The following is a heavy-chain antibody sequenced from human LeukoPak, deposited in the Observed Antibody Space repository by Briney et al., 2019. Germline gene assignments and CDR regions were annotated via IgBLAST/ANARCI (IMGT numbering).Heavy chain of an antibody. D-gene: IGHD3-16*02. J-gene: IGHJ4*02. CDR1: GFTFRIYG. CDR2: IWYDGSNK. Sequence: GRSLNLSCAASGFTFRIYGMHWVRQAPGKGLEWVAGIWYDGSNKYYVDSVKGRFTISRDNSKSTLYLQMNSLRAEDTAVYYCARADIWGTYRIDYWGQGALVTVSS. CDR3: ARADIWGTYRIDY. V-gene: IGHV3-33*01.